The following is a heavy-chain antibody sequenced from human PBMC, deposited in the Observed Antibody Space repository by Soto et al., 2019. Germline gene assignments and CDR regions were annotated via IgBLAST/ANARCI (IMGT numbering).Heavy chain of an antibody. CDR3: ATHSWDH. Sequence: EVQLSESGGGLVQPGGSLRLSFAASGLTFSRADLSWVRQAPGKGLEWVSAISGSGGDIHYADSVKGRFTVSRDNPKNTLFLQMSSLRVEDTAIYYCATHSWDHWGQGTLVTVSS. J-gene: IGHJ4*02. CDR2: ISGSGGDI. CDR1: GLTFSRAD. V-gene: IGHV3-23*01.